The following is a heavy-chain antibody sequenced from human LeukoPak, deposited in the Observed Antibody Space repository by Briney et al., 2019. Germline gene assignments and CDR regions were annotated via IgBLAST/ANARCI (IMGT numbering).Heavy chain of an antibody. CDR1: GGSISSHY. J-gene: IGHJ4*02. V-gene: IGHV4-59*08. Sequence: PSETLSLACTVSGGSISSHYWCWIRQPPGKGLEWIGYIHYSGGLNYHPSLKSRVTISVDTSKNQFSLRLSSVTAADTAVYYCVRKDDYSNYSDYWGQGTLVTVSS. CDR3: VRKDDYSNYSDY. D-gene: IGHD4-11*01. CDR2: IHYSGGL.